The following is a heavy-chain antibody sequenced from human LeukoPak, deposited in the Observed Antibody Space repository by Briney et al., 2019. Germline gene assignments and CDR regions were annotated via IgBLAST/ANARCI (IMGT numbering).Heavy chain of an antibody. CDR1: GFTFSNYW. V-gene: IGHV3-74*03. J-gene: IGHJ4*02. Sequence: GGSLRLSCAASGFTFSNYWVHWVRQAPGKGLVWVSRINRDGSTTKYADSVKGRFTVSRDNAKNTLNLQMNSLRAEDTAVYYCARNKKSGESSEIDYWGQGTLVTVSS. CDR2: INRDGSTT. CDR3: ARNKKSGESSEIDY. D-gene: IGHD3-10*01.